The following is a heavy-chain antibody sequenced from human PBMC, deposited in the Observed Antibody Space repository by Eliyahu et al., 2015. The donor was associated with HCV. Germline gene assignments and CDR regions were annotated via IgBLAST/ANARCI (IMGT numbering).Heavy chain of an antibody. CDR1: GFTFXXYW. J-gene: IGHJ5*02. D-gene: IGHD3-16*01. CDR3: AREWGPDYDYVWGSPAWFDP. CDR2: IKQDGSEK. V-gene: IGHV3-7*01. Sequence: EVQLVESGGGLVQPGGSLXLSCAASGFTFXXYWXSWVRQAPGKGLEWVANIKQDGSEKYYVDSVKGRFTISRDNAKNSLYLQMNSLRAEDTAVYYCAREWGPDYDYVWGSPAWFDPWGQGTLVTVSS.